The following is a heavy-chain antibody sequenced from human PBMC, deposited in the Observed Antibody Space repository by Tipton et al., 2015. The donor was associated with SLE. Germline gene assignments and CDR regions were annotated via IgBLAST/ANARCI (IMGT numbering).Heavy chain of an antibody. CDR2: IWYDGTNT. D-gene: IGHD5-18*01. CDR3: VRGTTMVYDY. Sequence: SLRLSCAASGFTFSSYAMSWVRQAPGKGLEWVAVIWYDGTNTYYADSVKGRFTISSDNSNNTLYLQMSSLRGENTAVYYCVRGTTMVYDYGGQGILVTVSS. V-gene: IGHV3-33*08. CDR1: GFTFSSYA. J-gene: IGHJ4*02.